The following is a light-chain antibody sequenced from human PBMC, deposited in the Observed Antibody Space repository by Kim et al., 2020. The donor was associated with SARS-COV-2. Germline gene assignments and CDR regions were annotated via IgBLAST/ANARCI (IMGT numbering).Light chain of an antibody. V-gene: IGKV3-11*01. CDR3: QQRNAWPLT. Sequence: SWSAGERATRSCRASQSFSTYLAWYQQRSGQAPRVLIYDASNRATGIPARFSGSGSGTDFTLTISSLQPEDFAVYYCQQRNAWPLTFGGGTKVEIK. CDR1: QSFSTY. CDR2: DAS. J-gene: IGKJ4*01.